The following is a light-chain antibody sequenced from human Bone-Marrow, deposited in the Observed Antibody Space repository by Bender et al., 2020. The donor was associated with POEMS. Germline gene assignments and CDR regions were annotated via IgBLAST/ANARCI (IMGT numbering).Light chain of an antibody. CDR3: SSYTSSNTLR. CDR1: GSDVGGYNY. V-gene: IGLV2-14*01. Sequence: QSALTQPASVSGSPGQSITISCTGTGSDVGGYNYVSWYQQHPGKAPKLLIYEDTKRPSDVSSRFSGSKSGNTASLTISGLQAEDEADYYCSSYTSSNTLRFGGGTKLTVL. CDR2: EDT. J-gene: IGLJ2*01.